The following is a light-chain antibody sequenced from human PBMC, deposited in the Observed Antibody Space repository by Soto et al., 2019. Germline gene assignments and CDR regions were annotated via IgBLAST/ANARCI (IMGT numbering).Light chain of an antibody. CDR1: QAVSTW. CDR3: QQANSVPRT. Sequence: DIQMTQSPSFVSASVGDRVTITCRASQAVSTWLAWYQQKPGDAPKLLIYAASTLQSGVPSRFSGSGSGTDFTLTIRSLQPEDFATYYCQQANSVPRTFGGGPTV. CDR2: AAS. V-gene: IGKV1-12*01. J-gene: IGKJ4*01.